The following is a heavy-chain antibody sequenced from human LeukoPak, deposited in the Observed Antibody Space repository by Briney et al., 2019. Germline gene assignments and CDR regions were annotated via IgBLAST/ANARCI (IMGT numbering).Heavy chain of an antibody. CDR1: GYTFTSYG. J-gene: IGHJ4*02. CDR3: ARLVPYYYDY. Sequence: GASVKVSCKASGYTFTSYGISWVRQAPGQRLEWMGWINAGNGNTKYSQEFQGRVTITRDTSASTATMELSSLRSEDTAVYYCARLVPYYYDYWGQGTLVTVSS. V-gene: IGHV1-3*01. CDR2: INAGNGNT.